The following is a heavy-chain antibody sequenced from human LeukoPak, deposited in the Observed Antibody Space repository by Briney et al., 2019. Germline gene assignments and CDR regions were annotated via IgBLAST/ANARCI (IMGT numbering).Heavy chain of an antibody. J-gene: IGHJ3*01. CDR2: IRYDESNE. CDR3: AKVILSGYFSNAFDV. D-gene: IGHD3-9*01. CDR1: GFSFSTYG. V-gene: IGHV3-30*02. Sequence: GGSLRLSCAASGFSFSTYGMHWVRQAPGKGLEWVAFIRYDESNEYYVDSVKGRFTISRDNSKNTLYPQMKSLRTEDTAKYYCAKVILSGYFSNAFDVWGQGTMVTVSS.